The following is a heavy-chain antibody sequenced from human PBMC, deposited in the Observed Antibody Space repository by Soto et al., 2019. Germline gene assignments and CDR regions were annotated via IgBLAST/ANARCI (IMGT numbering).Heavy chain of an antibody. V-gene: IGHV3-48*02. CDR3: AREDQITTVKTGFDY. CDR2: ISSSSSTI. CDR1: GFTFSSYS. D-gene: IGHD4-17*01. J-gene: IGHJ4*02. Sequence: EVQLVESGGGLVQPGGSLRLSCAASGFTFSSYSMNWVRQAPGKGLEWVSYISSSSSTIYYADSVKGRFTISRDNAKNSLYLQMNSLRDEDTAGYYCAREDQITTVKTGFDYWGQGTLVTVSS.